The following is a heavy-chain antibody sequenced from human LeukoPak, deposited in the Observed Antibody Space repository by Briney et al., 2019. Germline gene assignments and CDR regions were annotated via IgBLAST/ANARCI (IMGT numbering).Heavy chain of an antibody. CDR1: GFTFSSYS. V-gene: IGHV3-48*04. D-gene: IGHD3-3*01. J-gene: IGHJ4*02. CDR3: ARSRWSGYYDD. CDR2: ISSSSSTI. Sequence: PGGSLRLSCAASGFTFSSYSMNWVRQAPGKGLEWVSYISSSSSTIYYADSVKGRFTISRDNAKNMLLLQMNSLRVEDMGVYYCARSRWSGYYDDWGRGTLVIVSS.